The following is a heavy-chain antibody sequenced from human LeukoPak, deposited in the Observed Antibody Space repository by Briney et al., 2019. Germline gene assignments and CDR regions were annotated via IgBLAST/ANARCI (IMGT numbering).Heavy chain of an antibody. CDR2: ISYIGST. D-gene: IGHD4-17*01. Sequence: SGTLSLTCTVSGDSFSGDYWTWVRQPPGKGLEWIGYISYIGSTNYNPSLKSRVTISIDTSKNQFSLKLSSVTAAGTAVYYCSRDLVTVTKGFDIWGQGTMVSVSS. CDR1: GDSFSGDY. V-gene: IGHV4-59*01. CDR3: SRDLVTVTKGFDI. J-gene: IGHJ3*02.